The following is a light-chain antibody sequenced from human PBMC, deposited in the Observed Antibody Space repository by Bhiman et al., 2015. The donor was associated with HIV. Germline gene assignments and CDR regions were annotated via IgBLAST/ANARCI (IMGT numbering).Light chain of an antibody. CDR2: EDN. CDR3: QSYSSSTSNWV. V-gene: IGLV6-57*01. CDR1: SGSIASNY. J-gene: IGLJ3*02. Sequence: NFILTQPHSVSESPGKTITISCTRSSGSIASNYVQWYQQRPGTSPSTVIYEDNLRPSGVPDRFSGSIDSSSNSASLTISGLKTEDEADYYCQSYSSSTSNWVFGGGTKLTVL.